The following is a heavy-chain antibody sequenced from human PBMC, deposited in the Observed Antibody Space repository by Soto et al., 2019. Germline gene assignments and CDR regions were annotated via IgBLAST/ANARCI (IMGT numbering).Heavy chain of an antibody. D-gene: IGHD3-10*01. Sequence: QVQLVQSGAEVKKPGASVKVSCKASGYTFTKYGISWVRQAPGQGLEWMGRIDSKNTDYAQKFQGRVTLTTDTSTSTAYMELGTLRSDDTAVYYCARDYSISWVGGDFLDYWGQGTLVTVSS. CDR1: GYTFTKYG. V-gene: IGHV1-18*01. CDR3: ARDYSISWVGGDFLDY. CDR2: IDSKNT. J-gene: IGHJ4*02.